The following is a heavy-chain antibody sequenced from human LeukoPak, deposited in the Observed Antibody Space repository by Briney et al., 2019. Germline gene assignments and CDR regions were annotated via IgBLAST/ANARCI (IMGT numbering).Heavy chain of an antibody. CDR2: INPTSGGT. J-gene: IGHJ4*02. CDR3: ARADYGHYFDY. CDR1: GYAFTGYY. V-gene: IGHV1-2*02. D-gene: IGHD4-17*01. Sequence: ASVKVSCKASGYAFTGYYMHWVRQAPGQGLEWMGWINPTSGGTNYAQKFRGRVTMTRDTSTSTAYMELSRLTSDDTAVYYCARADYGHYFDYWGQGTLVTVSS.